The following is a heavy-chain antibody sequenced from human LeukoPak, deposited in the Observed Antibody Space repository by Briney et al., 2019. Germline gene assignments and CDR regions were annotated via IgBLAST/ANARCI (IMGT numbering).Heavy chain of an antibody. D-gene: IGHD1-7*01. V-gene: IGHV4-4*02. J-gene: IGHJ6*02. CDR2: INHSGST. Sequence: SETLSLTCAVSGGSISSNYWWSWVRQPPGKGLEWIGEINHSGSTNYNPSLKSRVTISVDTSKNQFSLKLSSVTAADTAVYYCARGGNWNYARYYYYYYGMDVWGQGTTVTVSS. CDR1: GGSISSNYW. CDR3: ARGGNWNYARYYYYYYGMDV.